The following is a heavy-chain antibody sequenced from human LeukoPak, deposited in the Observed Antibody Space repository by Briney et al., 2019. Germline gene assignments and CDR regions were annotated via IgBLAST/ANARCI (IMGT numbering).Heavy chain of an antibody. CDR1: GYTFTGYY. J-gene: IGHJ6*03. D-gene: IGHD3-9*01. CDR3: ARLDSYYDILTGYYYYYMDV. Sequence: VASVKVSCKASGYTFTGYYMHWVRQAPGQGLEWMGWMNPNSGNTGYAQKFQGRVTMTRNTSISTAYMELSSLRSEDTAVYYCARLDSYYDILTGYYYYYMDVWGKGTTVTISS. CDR2: MNPNSGNT. V-gene: IGHV1-8*02.